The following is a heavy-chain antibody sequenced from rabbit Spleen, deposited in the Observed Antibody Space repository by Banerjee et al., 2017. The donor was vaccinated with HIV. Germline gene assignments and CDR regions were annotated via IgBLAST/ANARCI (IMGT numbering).Heavy chain of an antibody. CDR1: GIDFSDNSY. CDR3: VRGGGGGGDGFDF. J-gene: IGHJ4*01. V-gene: IGHV1S45*01. D-gene: IGHD2-1*01. Sequence: QQQLEESGGGLVKPGGTLTLTCTASGIDFSDNSYMCWVRQAPGKGLEWIACIYAGDGSTRYATWAKGRFTISKTSSTTVTLQMTTPTAADTATYFCVRGGGGGGDGFDFWGPGTLVTVS. CDR2: IYAGDGST.